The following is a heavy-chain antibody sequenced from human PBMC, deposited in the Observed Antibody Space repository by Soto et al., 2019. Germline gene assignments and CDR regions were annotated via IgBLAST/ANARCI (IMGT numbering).Heavy chain of an antibody. CDR1: GGSFSGYY. CDR2: INHSGST. D-gene: IGHD3-10*01. V-gene: IGHV4-34*01. J-gene: IGHJ6*03. Sequence: ETLSLTCAVYGGSFSGYYWSWIRQPPGKGLEWIGEINHSGSTNYNPSLKSRVTISVDTSKNQFSLKLSSVTAADTAVYYCARGRAYYGSGSYINYYYYYMDVWGKGTTVTVLL. CDR3: ARGRAYYGSGSYINYYYYYMDV.